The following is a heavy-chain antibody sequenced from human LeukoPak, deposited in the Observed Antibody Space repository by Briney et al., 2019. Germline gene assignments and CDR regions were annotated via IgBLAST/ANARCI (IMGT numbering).Heavy chain of an antibody. V-gene: IGHV3-23*01. Sequence: GGSLRLSCAASGFTFSSYAMNWVRQAPGKGLEWVAGISSGDRTFHAESVKGRFTISRDKSKDTLYLQMNSLRAEDTAVCYCAKGATASPYFHWFDNWGQGTQVIVSS. D-gene: IGHD3-9*01. CDR2: ISSGDRT. CDR3: AKGATASPYFHWFDN. CDR1: GFTFSSYA. J-gene: IGHJ4*02.